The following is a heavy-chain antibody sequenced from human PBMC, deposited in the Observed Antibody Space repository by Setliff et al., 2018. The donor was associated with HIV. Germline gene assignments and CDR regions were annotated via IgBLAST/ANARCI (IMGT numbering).Heavy chain of an antibody. Sequence: SETLSLTCAVNTGSFSGYYWSWIRQPPGKGLEWIGEITHSRSTNYNPSLKSRATISVDTSKNHFSLKLTSPTAADTAVYYCARAQLPPTYIDVWGSGTTVTVSS. CDR3: ARAQLPPTYIDV. V-gene: IGHV4-34*01. D-gene: IGHD2-2*01. CDR1: TGSFSGYY. CDR2: ITHSRST. J-gene: IGHJ6*03.